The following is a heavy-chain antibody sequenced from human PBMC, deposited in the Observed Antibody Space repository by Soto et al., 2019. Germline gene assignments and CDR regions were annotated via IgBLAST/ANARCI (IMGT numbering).Heavy chain of an antibody. CDR1: GASISSGGHN. CDR2: IHYSGST. J-gene: IGHJ4*02. CDR3: TSGRDASKTGY. Sequence: QVQLQESGPGLVEPSQTLSLTCTVSGASISSGGHNWSWIRQHPGKGLEWIGFIHYSGSTSYNPSLESRVDISVDTSRNQFSLRLSSVTAADTAVYYCTSGRDASKTGYWGQGTLVNVSS. V-gene: IGHV4-31*03. D-gene: IGHD7-27*01.